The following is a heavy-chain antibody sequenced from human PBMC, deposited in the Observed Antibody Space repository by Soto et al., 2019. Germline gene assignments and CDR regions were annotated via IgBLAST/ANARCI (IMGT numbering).Heavy chain of an antibody. V-gene: IGHV4-30-4*01. J-gene: IGHJ4*02. CDR1: GGAISSGDYY. D-gene: IGHD5-18*01. Sequence: SETLSLTCTVSGGAISSGDYYWSWIRQPPGKGLEWIGYIYYSGSTYYNPSLKSRVTISVDTSKNQFSLKLSSVTAADTAVYYCARGLYSYGPSFFDYWGQGTLVTVSS. CDR2: IYYSGST. CDR3: ARGLYSYGPSFFDY.